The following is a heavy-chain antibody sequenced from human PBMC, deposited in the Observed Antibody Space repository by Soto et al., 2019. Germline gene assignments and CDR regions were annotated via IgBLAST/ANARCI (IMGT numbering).Heavy chain of an antibody. D-gene: IGHD3-10*01. Sequence: EVQLVESGGGLVKPGGSLRLSCAASGFTFSGHTMNWVRQAPGKGLEWVSSVSSSSSYIYYADSVKGRFTVSRDNAEKSLYLQMNSLRAEDTAMYYCARCMGFDGSGYAFFDSWGQGTLVTVSS. V-gene: IGHV3-21*01. CDR3: ARCMGFDGSGYAFFDS. CDR1: GFTFSGHT. J-gene: IGHJ4*02. CDR2: VSSSSSYI.